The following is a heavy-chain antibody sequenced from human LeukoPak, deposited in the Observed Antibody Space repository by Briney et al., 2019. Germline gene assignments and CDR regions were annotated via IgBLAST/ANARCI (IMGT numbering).Heavy chain of an antibody. Sequence: PSENLSRNCTVSGDSISSYYWSWIRQPPGKGLEWIGYIYTSGGTNYIPSLKGRVTISIDTSKNPFSLKLSSVTAADSAVYYCARLTRLSTSPDRYYLDYWGQGTLVTVSS. CDR1: GDSISSYY. J-gene: IGHJ4*02. CDR3: ARLTRLSTSPDRYYLDY. CDR2: IYTSGGT. V-gene: IGHV4-4*09. D-gene: IGHD6-6*01.